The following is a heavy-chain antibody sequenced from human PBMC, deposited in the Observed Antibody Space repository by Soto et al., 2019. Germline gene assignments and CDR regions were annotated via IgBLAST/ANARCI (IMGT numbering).Heavy chain of an antibody. Sequence: ASVKVSCKASGYTFTSYGISWVRQAPGQGLEWMGWISAYNGNTNYAQKLQGRVTMTTDTSTSTACMELRSLRSDDTAVYYCARDFPGTGTAAWDYWGQGTLVTVSS. D-gene: IGHD1-1*01. J-gene: IGHJ4*02. V-gene: IGHV1-18*01. CDR1: GYTFTSYG. CDR3: ARDFPGTGTAAWDY. CDR2: ISAYNGNT.